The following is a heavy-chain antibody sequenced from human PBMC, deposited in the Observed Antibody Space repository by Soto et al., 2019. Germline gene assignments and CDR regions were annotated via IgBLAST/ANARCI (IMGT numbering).Heavy chain of an antibody. CDR2: IIPIFGTA. V-gene: IGHV1-69*13. CDR3: ASPKFRFWQQLDP. CDR1: GGTFSSCA. J-gene: IGHJ5*02. D-gene: IGHD3-3*01. Sequence: SVKVSCKASGGTFSSCAISWVRQAPGQGLEWMGGIIPIFGTANYAQKFQGRVTITADESTSTAYMELSSLRSEDTAVYYCASPKFRFWQQLDPWGQGTLVTVS.